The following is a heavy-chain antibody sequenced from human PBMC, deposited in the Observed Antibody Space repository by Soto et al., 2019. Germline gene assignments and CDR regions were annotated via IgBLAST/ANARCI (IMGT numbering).Heavy chain of an antibody. D-gene: IGHD5-12*01. CDR3: AGVGPGLIVAYDY. Sequence: QVQLVQSGAEVKKPGSSVKVSCKASGGTFSSYAISWVRQAPGQGLEWMGGIIPIFGTANYAQKFQGRVTITADESTSTAYMELSCLRCEDSAVYYCAGVGPGLIVAYDYWGQGTLVTVSS. CDR2: IIPIFGTA. V-gene: IGHV1-69*01. J-gene: IGHJ4*02. CDR1: GGTFSSYA.